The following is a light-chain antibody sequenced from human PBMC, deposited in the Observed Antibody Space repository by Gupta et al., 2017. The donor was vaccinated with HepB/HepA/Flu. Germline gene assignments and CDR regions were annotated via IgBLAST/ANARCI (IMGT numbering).Light chain of an antibody. CDR2: GAS. CDR3: QQTDSAPWT. V-gene: IGKV1-39*01. J-gene: IGKJ1*01. CDR1: QNIRAY. Sequence: DMQVTQSPPSLSASVGDRITITCRAGQNIRAYLNWYQQRPGKAPNLLIYGASNLQTGVPSRFSGSGSGTEFTLTISRLQLEDFATYFCQQTDSAPWTFGLGTKVDMK.